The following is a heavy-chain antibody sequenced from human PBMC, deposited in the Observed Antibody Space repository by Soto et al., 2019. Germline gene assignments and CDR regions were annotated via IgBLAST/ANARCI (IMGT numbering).Heavy chain of an antibody. J-gene: IGHJ5*02. CDR1: GDSISGFC. D-gene: IGHD6-25*01. CDR3: ARSAVLYHCNGSDP. Sequence: SETLSLTCTVAGDSISGFCCSWIRQPTGKGLEWIGFIYYSGTTNYNPSLKSRVTISVDTSKNQFSLKLSSVTAADTVVYYCARSAVLYHCNGSDPWVQGTLVTVFS. CDR2: IYYSGTT. V-gene: IGHV4-59*08.